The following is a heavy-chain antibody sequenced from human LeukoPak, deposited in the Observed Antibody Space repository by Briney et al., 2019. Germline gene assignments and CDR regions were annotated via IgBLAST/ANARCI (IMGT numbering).Heavy chain of an antibody. Sequence: GGSLRLSCAASGFTFSIYGMHWVRQAPGKGLEWVAVIWYDGSNKYYADSVKGRFTISRDNSKNTLYLQMNSLRAEDTAVYYCARGSRYSGSSGLAGYYYCYGMDVWGQGTTVTVSS. J-gene: IGHJ6*02. V-gene: IGHV3-33*01. CDR2: IWYDGSNK. CDR1: GFTFSIYG. D-gene: IGHD1-26*01. CDR3: ARGSRYSGSSGLAGYYYCYGMDV.